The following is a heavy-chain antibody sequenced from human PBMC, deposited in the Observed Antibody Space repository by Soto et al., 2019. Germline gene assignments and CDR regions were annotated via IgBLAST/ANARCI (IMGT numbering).Heavy chain of an antibody. J-gene: IGHJ4*02. D-gene: IGHD5-12*01. CDR3: ARGGYSGYETGRVVAGY. V-gene: IGHV3-74*01. CDR1: GFTFSSYW. CDR2: SSNDGSNR. Sequence: EVQLVESGGGLVQPGGSLRLSCAASGFTFSSYWMHWVRQVPGKGLVWVSRSSNDGSNRNYAESVKGRFTISRENAKNARYLQMNSLRAEDTAVYFCARGGYSGYETGRVVAGYWGRGTLVTVSS.